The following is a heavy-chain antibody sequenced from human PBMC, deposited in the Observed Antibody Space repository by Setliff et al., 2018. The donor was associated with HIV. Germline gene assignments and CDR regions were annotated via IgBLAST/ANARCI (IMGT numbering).Heavy chain of an antibody. J-gene: IGHJ4*02. CDR1: GGSFSAYY. CDR2: INHSGST. V-gene: IGHV4-34*01. Sequence: PSETLSLTCAVSGGSFSAYYWGWIRQPPGEGLEWIGEINHSGSTNYNPSLKSRVTISVDTSKNQFSLKLNSVTAADTAVYYCARQRWLQFYYFDSWGQGTLVTVSS. CDR3: ARQRWLQFYYFDS. D-gene: IGHD5-12*01.